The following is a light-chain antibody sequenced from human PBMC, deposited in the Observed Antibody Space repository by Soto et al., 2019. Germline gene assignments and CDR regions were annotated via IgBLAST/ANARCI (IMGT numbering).Light chain of an antibody. V-gene: IGLV2-14*01. CDR3: SSYTSISTLI. CDR1: SSDVGGYNY. J-gene: IGLJ2*01. Sequence: QSVLTQPASVSGSPGQSITISCTGTSSDVGGYNYVSWYQQHPGKAPKLMIYEVSNRPSGLSNRFSGSKSGNTASLTISGLQAEDEADYYCSSYTSISTLIFGGGTQLTVL. CDR2: EVS.